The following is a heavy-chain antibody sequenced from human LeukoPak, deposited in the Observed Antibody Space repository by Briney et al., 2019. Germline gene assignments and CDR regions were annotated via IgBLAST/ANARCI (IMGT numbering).Heavy chain of an antibody. V-gene: IGHV3-74*01. Sequence: GGSLRLSCAASGFTFSGYWMHWVRQAPGKGLVWVSRINSDGSSTSYADSVKGRFTISRDNAKNTLYLQMNSLRAEDTAVYYCAREMAVAAKILDYWGQGTLVTVSS. CDR3: AREMAVAAKILDY. CDR2: INSDGSST. D-gene: IGHD6-19*01. CDR1: GFTFSGYW. J-gene: IGHJ4*02.